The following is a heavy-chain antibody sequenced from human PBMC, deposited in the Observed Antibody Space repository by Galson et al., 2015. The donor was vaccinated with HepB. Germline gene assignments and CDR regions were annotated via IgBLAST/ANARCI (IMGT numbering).Heavy chain of an antibody. Sequence: TLSLTCAVYGGSFSGYYWSWIRQPPGKGLEWIGEINHSGSTNYNPSLKSRVTISVDTSKNQFSLKLSSVTAADTAVYYCTHSGYDSPYGMDVWGQGTTVTVSS. CDR2: INHSGST. CDR1: GGSFSGYY. D-gene: IGHD5-12*01. V-gene: IGHV4-34*01. CDR3: THSGYDSPYGMDV. J-gene: IGHJ6*02.